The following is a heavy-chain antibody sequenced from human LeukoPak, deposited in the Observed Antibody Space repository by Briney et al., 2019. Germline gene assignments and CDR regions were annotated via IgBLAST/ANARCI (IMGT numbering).Heavy chain of an antibody. Sequence: SETLSLTCTVSGGSISSSSYYWGWIRQPPGKGLEWIGSIYYSGSTYYNPSLKSRVTISVDTSKNQFSLKLSSVTAADTAVYYCARDRTVTGWFDPWGQGTLVTVSS. CDR2: IYYSGST. CDR3: ARDRTVTGWFDP. J-gene: IGHJ5*02. D-gene: IGHD4-17*01. V-gene: IGHV4-39*07. CDR1: GGSISSSSYY.